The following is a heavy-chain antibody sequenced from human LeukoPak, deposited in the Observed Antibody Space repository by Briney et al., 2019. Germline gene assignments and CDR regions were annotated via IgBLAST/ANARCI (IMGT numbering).Heavy chain of an antibody. CDR2: IIPIFGTA. D-gene: IGHD6-19*01. CDR3: ARDLEIAVADVTGAFDI. V-gene: IGHV1-69*13. CDR1: GGTFSSYA. Sequence: SVKVSCKASGGTFSSYAISWVRQAPGQGLEWMGGIIPIFGTANYAQKFQGRVTITADESTSTAYMELSSLRSEDTAVYYCARDLEIAVADVTGAFDIWGQGTMVTVSS. J-gene: IGHJ3*02.